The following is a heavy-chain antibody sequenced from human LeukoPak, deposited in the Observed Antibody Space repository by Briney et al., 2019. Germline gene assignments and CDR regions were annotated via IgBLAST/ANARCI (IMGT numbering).Heavy chain of an antibody. J-gene: IGHJ4*02. CDR3: ARKEIASGSYYSPLNY. Sequence: GGSLRLSCAASGFTFSSYSMNWVRRAPGKGLEWVSYISSSSSTIYYADSVKGRFTISRDNAKNSLYLQMNSLRDEDTAVYYCARKEIASGSYYSPLNYWGQGTLVTVSS. CDR2: ISSSSSTI. D-gene: IGHD3-10*01. CDR1: GFTFSSYS. V-gene: IGHV3-48*02.